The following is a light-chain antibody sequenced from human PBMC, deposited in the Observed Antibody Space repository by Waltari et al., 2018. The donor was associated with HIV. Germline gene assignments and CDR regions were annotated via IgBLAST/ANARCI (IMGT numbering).Light chain of an antibody. CDR3: QAWGSTTSGV. CDR1: ELGDKY. CDR2: QDN. V-gene: IGLV3-1*01. J-gene: IGLJ2*01. Sequence: SYEVTQPPSVAVSPGQTASITCSGYELGDKYTCWYQQKPCQSPLLVIYQDNKRPSGLPERFSGSSSGHTATLTISGTLPMYEADYYCQAWGSTTSGVFGRGTKLTVL.